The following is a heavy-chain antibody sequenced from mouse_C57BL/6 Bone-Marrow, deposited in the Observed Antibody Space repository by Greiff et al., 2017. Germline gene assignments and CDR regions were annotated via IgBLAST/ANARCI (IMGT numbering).Heavy chain of an antibody. Sequence: VKLVESGPGLVQPSQSLSIPCTVSGFSLTSYGVHWVRQSPGKGLEWLGVIWSGGSTDYNASFISRLSISKDNSKSQVFFKRNSLQADDAAIYYCARVNFAWFAYWGQGTLVTVSA. V-gene: IGHV2-2*01. CDR3: ARVNFAWFAY. J-gene: IGHJ3*01. CDR1: GFSLTSYG. CDR2: IWSGGST.